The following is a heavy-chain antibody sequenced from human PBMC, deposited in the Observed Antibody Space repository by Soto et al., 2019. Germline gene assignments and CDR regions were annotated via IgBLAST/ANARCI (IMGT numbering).Heavy chain of an antibody. J-gene: IGHJ4*02. D-gene: IGHD2-15*01. CDR2: INPSGGST. V-gene: IGHV1-46*01. Sequence: QVQLVQSGAEVKKPGASVKVSCKASGYTFTSYYMHWVRQAPGRGLEWMGIINPSGGSTSYAQKFQGRVTMTSDTSTSTVYMELSSLRSEDTAVYYCARDPGYCSGGSCHRSPEVASWEFDYWGQGTLVTVSS. CDR1: GYTFTSYY. CDR3: ARDPGYCSGGSCHRSPEVASWEFDY.